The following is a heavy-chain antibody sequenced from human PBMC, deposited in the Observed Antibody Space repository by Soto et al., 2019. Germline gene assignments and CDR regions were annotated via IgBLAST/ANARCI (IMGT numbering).Heavy chain of an antibody. Sequence: QVQLVQSRAEVKKPGASVKVSCKASGYTFTGYYMHWVRQAPGQGLEWMGWINPNSVGTNYAQKFQGRVTMTRDTSIRTAYMELSRLSSDDTAVYYCARGLKRYSSGWYLFAYWGQGTLVTVSS. CDR2: INPNSVGT. D-gene: IGHD6-19*01. V-gene: IGHV1-2*02. CDR3: ARGLKRYSSGWYLFAY. J-gene: IGHJ4*02. CDR1: GYTFTGYY.